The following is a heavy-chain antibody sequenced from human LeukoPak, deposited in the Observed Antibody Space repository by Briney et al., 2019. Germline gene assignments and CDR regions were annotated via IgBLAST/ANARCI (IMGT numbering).Heavy chain of an antibody. J-gene: IGHJ4*02. V-gene: IGHV3-30*03. CDR1: GFTFSSYG. D-gene: IGHD5-24*01. CDR3: ARDSRRWLRGTFDY. CDR2: ISYDGSNK. Sequence: GGSLRLSCAASGFTFSSYGMHWVRQAPGKGLEWVAVISYDGSNKYYADSVKGRFTISRDNSKNTLYLQMNSLRAEDTAVYYCARDSRRWLRGTFDYWGQGTLVTVSS.